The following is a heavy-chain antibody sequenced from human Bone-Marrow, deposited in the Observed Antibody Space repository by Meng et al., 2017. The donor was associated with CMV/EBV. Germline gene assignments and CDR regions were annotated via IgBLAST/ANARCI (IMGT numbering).Heavy chain of an antibody. J-gene: IGHJ6*02. Sequence: AAVKASCKASGYTFPGYYMHWVRQAPGQGLEWMGWINPNSGGTNYAQKFQGRVTMTRDTSISTAYMGWSSLKASDTAMYYCARRPANWNRGMDVWGQGTTVTVSS. D-gene: IGHD1/OR15-1a*01. V-gene: IGHV1-2*02. CDR1: GYTFPGYY. CDR3: ARRPANWNRGMDV. CDR2: INPNSGGT.